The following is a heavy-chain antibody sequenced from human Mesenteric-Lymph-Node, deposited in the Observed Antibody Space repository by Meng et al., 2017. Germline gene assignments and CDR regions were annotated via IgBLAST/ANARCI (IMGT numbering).Heavy chain of an antibody. Sequence: SLKISCAASGFTFSSYAMHWVRQAPGKGLEWVSGISWNSGSIGYADSVKGRFTISRDNAKNSLYLQMNSLRAEDTAVYYCAGELYYYDSSGYYPYWGQGTLVTVSS. V-gene: IGHV3-9*01. CDR2: ISWNSGSI. J-gene: IGHJ4*02. CDR3: AGELYYYDSSGYYPY. CDR1: GFTFSSYA. D-gene: IGHD3-22*01.